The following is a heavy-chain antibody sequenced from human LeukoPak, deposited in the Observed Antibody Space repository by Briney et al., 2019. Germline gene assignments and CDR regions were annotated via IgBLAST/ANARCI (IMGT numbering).Heavy chain of an antibody. J-gene: IGHJ6*02. Sequence: PGGSLRLSCAASGFTFSDYYMSWIRQAPGKGLEWVSYITSSSSYTNYADSVKGRFTISRDNAKNSLYLQMNSLRAEDTAVYYCARDTQPYSHYYYYGMDVWGQGTTVTVSS. V-gene: IGHV3-11*06. CDR2: ITSSSSYT. CDR1: GFTFSDYY. CDR3: ARDTQPYSHYYYYGMDV. D-gene: IGHD2-15*01.